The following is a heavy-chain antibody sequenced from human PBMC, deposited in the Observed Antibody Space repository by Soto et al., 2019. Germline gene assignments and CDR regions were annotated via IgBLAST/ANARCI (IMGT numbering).Heavy chain of an antibody. D-gene: IGHD6-13*01. Sequence: PRGVLRLSCAASGFIFSSYGMNWVRQAPGKGLEWVAVISFDGSFKYYADSVKSRFTISRDNSKNTLYLQINSLRTEDTAVYYCATIAAPPAFNIWGQGTMVTVSS. CDR1: GFIFSSYG. V-gene: IGHV3-30*03. J-gene: IGHJ3*02. CDR3: ATIAAPPAFNI. CDR2: ISFDGSFK.